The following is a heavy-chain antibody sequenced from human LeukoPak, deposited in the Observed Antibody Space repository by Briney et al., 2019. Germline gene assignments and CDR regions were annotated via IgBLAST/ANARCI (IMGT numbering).Heavy chain of an antibody. CDR2: IRYDGGNQ. Sequence: PGGSLRLSCAASGFTFSSYGMHWVRQTPGKGLECVAFIRYDGGNQYYTDSVKGRSTISRDNSKNTIYLQINSLRAEDTAVYYCAKDLRSRIAAAGAPDYWGQGTLVTVSS. J-gene: IGHJ4*02. V-gene: IGHV3-30*02. CDR3: AKDLRSRIAAAGAPDY. D-gene: IGHD6-13*01. CDR1: GFTFSSYG.